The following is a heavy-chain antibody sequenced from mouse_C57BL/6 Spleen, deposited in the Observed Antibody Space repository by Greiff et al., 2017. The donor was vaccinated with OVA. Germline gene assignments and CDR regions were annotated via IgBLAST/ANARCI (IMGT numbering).Heavy chain of an antibody. CDR1: GFTFSSYA. CDR3: TREGLFKTFDY. V-gene: IGHV5-9-1*02. J-gene: IGHJ2*01. Sequence: EVQGVESGEGLVKPGGSLKLSCAASGFTFSSYAMSWVRQTPEKRLEWVAYISSGGDYIYYADTVKGRFTISRDNARNTLYLQMSSLKSEDTAMYYCTREGLFKTFDYWGQGTTLTVSS. CDR2: ISSGGDYI. D-gene: IGHD1-1*01.